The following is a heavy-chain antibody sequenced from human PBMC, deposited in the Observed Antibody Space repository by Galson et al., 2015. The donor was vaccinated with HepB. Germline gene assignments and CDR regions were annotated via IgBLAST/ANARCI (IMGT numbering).Heavy chain of an antibody. J-gene: IGHJ4*02. CDR3: ARGSEVEVGYFDY. V-gene: IGHV3-21*01. D-gene: IGHD2-15*01. CDR1: GFTFSSYN. CDR2: ISSSSSYI. Sequence: SLRLSCAASGFTFSSYNMNWVRQAPGKGLEWASSISSSSSYIYYADSVKGRFTISRDNSKNPLYLQMNSLRAEDTAVYYCARGSEVEVGYFDYWGQGTLVTVSS.